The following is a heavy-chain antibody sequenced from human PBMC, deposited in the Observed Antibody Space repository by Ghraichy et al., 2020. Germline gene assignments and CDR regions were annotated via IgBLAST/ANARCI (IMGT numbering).Heavy chain of an antibody. D-gene: IGHD6-13*01. Sequence: SETLSLTCAVYGGSFSGYYWSWIRQPPGKGLEWIGEINHSGSTNYNPSLKSRVTISVDTSKNQFSLKLSSVTAADTAVYYCARGIAAAGTRWGLGPPQVQHWGQGTLVTVSS. CDR2: INHSGST. CDR3: ARGIAAAGTRWGLGPPQVQH. J-gene: IGHJ1*01. CDR1: GGSFSGYY. V-gene: IGHV4-34*01.